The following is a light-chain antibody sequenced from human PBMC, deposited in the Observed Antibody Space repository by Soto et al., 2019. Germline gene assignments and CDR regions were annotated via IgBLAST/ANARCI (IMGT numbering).Light chain of an antibody. Sequence: QSALTQPPSASGSPGQSVTISCTGTSSDVGGYNYVSWYQQHPGKAPKLMISEVSNRPSGVPDRFSGSKSGNTASLTVSGLQAEDEADYYCSSYAGSNWVFGGGTKLTVL. V-gene: IGLV2-8*01. CDR2: EVS. J-gene: IGLJ2*01. CDR3: SSYAGSNWV. CDR1: SSDVGGYNY.